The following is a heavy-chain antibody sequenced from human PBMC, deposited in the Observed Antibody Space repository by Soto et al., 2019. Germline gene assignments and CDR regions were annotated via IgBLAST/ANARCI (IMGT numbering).Heavy chain of an antibody. Sequence: GGSLRLSCAVSGFTFSGYWMSWVRQAPGKGLEWVANIKEDGSEKYYVDSVKGRFTISRDNAKNSLYLQMNSLRAEDTAVYYCVRGSGYKLDYWGQGTLVTVS. CDR2: IKEDGSEK. J-gene: IGHJ4*02. CDR3: VRGSGYKLDY. CDR1: GFTFSGYW. D-gene: IGHD5-12*01. V-gene: IGHV3-7*01.